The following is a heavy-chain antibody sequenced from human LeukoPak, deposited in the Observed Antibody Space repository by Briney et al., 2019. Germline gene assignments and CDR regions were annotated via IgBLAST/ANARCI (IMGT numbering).Heavy chain of an antibody. V-gene: IGHV1-2*02. D-gene: IGHD3-22*01. CDR1: GYTFTGYY. CDR3: ASLVSLITMIVVPRPGSFDI. J-gene: IGHJ3*02. CDR2: INPNSGGT. Sequence: APVKVSCKASGYTFTGYYMHWVRQAPGQGLEWMGWINPNSGGTNYAQKFQGRVTMTRDTSITTAYMELSRLRSDDTAVYYCASLVSLITMIVVPRPGSFDIWGQGTLVTVSS.